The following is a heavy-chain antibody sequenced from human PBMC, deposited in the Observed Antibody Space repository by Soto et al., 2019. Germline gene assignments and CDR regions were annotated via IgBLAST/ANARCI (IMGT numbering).Heavy chain of an antibody. D-gene: IGHD2-2*01. CDR1: GFIFTSYA. V-gene: IGHV3-30-3*01. Sequence: GGSLRLSCAASGFIFTSYAMHWVRQAPGTGLEWVAVISYDGSHKLYADSVKGRFTISRDNSNNMVYLEVDSLRSEDTAVYFCARDFKARFSSSTYYGMDIWGQGTTVTVSS. CDR3: ARDFKARFSSSTYYGMDI. J-gene: IGHJ6*02. CDR2: ISYDGSHK.